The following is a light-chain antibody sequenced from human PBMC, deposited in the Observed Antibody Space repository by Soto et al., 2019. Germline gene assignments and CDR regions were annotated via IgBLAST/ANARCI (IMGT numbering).Light chain of an antibody. V-gene: IGKV1-8*01. Sequence: AIRMPQSPSSLSASTGDRVTITFRASQGISSYLVWYQLKKGTAPKLLIYAASTLQSGVPSRLRGSGYGTELTITISSMKHEDFETYYCQQLSSYPSTFGHGTRLEIK. CDR3: QQLSSYPST. CDR1: QGISSY. CDR2: AAS. J-gene: IGKJ5*01.